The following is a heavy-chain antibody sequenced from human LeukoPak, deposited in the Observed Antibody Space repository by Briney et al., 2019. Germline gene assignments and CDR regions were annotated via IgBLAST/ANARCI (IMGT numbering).Heavy chain of an antibody. CDR3: ARPAEAGYFYAFDF. CDR1: GGSISTSSYY. Sequence: PSETLSLTCTVSGGSISTSSYYWGWVRQPPGKGLEWIGNIFYSGSTYYSPSLKSRVTISLDTSRNQFSLKLNSVTAADTAVYCCARPAEAGYFYAFDFWGQGTLVTVSS. V-gene: IGHV4-39*07. D-gene: IGHD6-19*01. CDR2: IFYSGST. J-gene: IGHJ3*01.